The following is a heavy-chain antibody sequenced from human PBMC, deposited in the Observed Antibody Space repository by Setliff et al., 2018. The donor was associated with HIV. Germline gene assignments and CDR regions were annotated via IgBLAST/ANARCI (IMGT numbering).Heavy chain of an antibody. CDR1: GYTFTGYY. J-gene: IGHJ3*01. D-gene: IGHD2-8*01. V-gene: IGHV1-2*06. Sequence: GASVKVSCKASGYTFTGYYMHWVRQAPGQGLEWMGRINPNSGGTNYARKFQGRVTMTRDTSITTAYMELSRLRSDDTAVYYCATKVYCTNGVCLDAFDLWGQGTMVTVSS. CDR3: ATKVYCTNGVCLDAFDL. CDR2: INPNSGGT.